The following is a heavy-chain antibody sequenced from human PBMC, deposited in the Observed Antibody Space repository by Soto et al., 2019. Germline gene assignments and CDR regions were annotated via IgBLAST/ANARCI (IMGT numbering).Heavy chain of an antibody. CDR1: GFSLSTSGVG. Sequence: QITLKESGPPLLKPTQTLTLTCSFSGFSLSTSGVGVGWIRQPPGKALECLAIIYWDDDKRYSPSLNSMLTIAKDTSKNQVVLTMTTVDPVDTGTYYCAQSDWLGSPGWFDPWGQGTLVTVSS. CDR2: IYWDDDK. D-gene: IGHD3-9*01. J-gene: IGHJ5*02. CDR3: AQSDWLGSPGWFDP. V-gene: IGHV2-5*02.